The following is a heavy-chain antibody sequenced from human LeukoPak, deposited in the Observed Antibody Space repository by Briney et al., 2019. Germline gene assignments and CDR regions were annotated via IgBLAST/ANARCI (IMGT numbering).Heavy chain of an antibody. CDR1: GGSISSYY. CDR2: IYYSGST. CDR3: ARRTGWNYNYYYMDV. V-gene: IGHV4-59*08. D-gene: IGHD1-14*01. Sequence: PSETLSLTCTVSGGSISSYYWSWIRQPPGKGLEWIGYIYYSGSTNYNPSLKSRVTISVDTSKNQFSLKLSSVTAADTAVYYCARRTGWNYNYYYMDVWGKGTTVTVS. J-gene: IGHJ6*03.